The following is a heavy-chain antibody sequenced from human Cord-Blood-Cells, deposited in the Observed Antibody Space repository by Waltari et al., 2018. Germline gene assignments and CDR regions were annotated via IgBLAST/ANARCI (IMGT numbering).Heavy chain of an antibody. J-gene: IGHJ1*01. Sequence: EVQLVESGGGLVQPGGSLRLSCAASGFTFSSYAMNWVRQAPGKGLELGSYISSSGSTIYYADSVKGRFTISRDNAKNSLYLQMNRLRAEDTAVYYCAYWVGATEYFQHWGQGTLVTVSS. CDR1: GFTFSSYA. V-gene: IGHV3-48*03. D-gene: IGHD1-26*01. CDR3: AYWVGATEYFQH. CDR2: ISSSGSTI.